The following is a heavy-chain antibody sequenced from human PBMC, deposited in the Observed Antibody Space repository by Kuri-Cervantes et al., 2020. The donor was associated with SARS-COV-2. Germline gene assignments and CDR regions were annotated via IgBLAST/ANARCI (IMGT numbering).Heavy chain of an antibody. CDR2: IKQDGSEK. J-gene: IGHJ2*01. Sequence: GESLKISCAASGFTFSNYWMSWVRQSPGKGLEWVANIKQDGSEKYYVDSVKGRFIISRDNAKNSLYLQMNSLRAEDTAVYYCARDLDGYYYARSGCYFGRAPPKHWHFDLWGRGTLVTVSS. CDR1: GFTFSNYW. CDR3: ARDLDGYYYARSGCYFGRAPPKHWHFDL. V-gene: IGHV3-7*04. D-gene: IGHD3-22*01.